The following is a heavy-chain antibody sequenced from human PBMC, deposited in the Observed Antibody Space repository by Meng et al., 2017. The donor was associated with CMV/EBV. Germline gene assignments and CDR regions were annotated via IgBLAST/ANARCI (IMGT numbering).Heavy chain of an antibody. J-gene: IGHJ6*02. Sequence: GESLKISCAASGFTFSSYGMHRVRQAPGKGLEWVAFIRYDGSNKYYADSVKGRFTISRDNSKNTLYLQMNSLRAEDTAVYYCAKPIRFLEWLNGMDVWGQGTTVTVSS. D-gene: IGHD3-3*01. V-gene: IGHV3-30*02. CDR2: IRYDGSNK. CDR1: GFTFSSYG. CDR3: AKPIRFLEWLNGMDV.